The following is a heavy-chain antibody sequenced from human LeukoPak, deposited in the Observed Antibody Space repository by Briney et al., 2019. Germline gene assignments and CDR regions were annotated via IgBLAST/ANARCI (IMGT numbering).Heavy chain of an antibody. CDR3: AREGRQDYVYFDY. CDR2: INYSGNT. CDR1: GDSISSYY. D-gene: IGHD4-17*01. V-gene: IGHV4-59*01. Sequence: SETLSLTFTVSGDSISSYYWSWIRQPPGKGLEWIGYINYSGNTNYNPSLKSRVTISVDTSKNQFCLRLSSVTAADTAVYYCAREGRQDYVYFDYWGQGTLVTVSS. J-gene: IGHJ4*02.